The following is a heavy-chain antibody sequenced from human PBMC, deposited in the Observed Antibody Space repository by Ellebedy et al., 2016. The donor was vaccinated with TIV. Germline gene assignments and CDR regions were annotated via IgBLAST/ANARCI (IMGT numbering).Heavy chain of an antibody. J-gene: IGHJ6*04. CDR2: IKQDGSEK. CDR3: ARDSAATMVRGVIDV. Sequence: GGSLRLXXAASGFSFSSYWMSWVRQAPGKGLEWVANIKQDGSEKYHVDSVKGRFTISRDNAKNSLYLQMNSLRAEDTAVYYCARDSAATMVRGVIDVWGKGTTVTVSS. CDR1: GFSFSSYW. V-gene: IGHV3-7*01. D-gene: IGHD3-10*01.